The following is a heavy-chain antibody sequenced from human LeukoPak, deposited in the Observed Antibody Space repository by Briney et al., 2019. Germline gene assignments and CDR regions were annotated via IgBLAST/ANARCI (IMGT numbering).Heavy chain of an antibody. V-gene: IGHV5-51*01. D-gene: IGHD2-2*01. CDR2: IFPGDSDI. CDR3: ARQGRSTSPGYNREFDY. Sequence: GESLKISCKGSGYSFTSYWIGWVRQLPGKGLEWLGIIFPGDSDIRYSPSFQGQVTISADKAIRTAYLQWSSLKASDTAMYYCARQGRSTSPGYNREFDYWGQGTLVTVSS. CDR1: GYSFTSYW. J-gene: IGHJ4*02.